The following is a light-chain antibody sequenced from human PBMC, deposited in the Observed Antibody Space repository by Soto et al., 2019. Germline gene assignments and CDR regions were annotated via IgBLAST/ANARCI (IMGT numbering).Light chain of an antibody. CDR1: QSVSGW. J-gene: IGKJ5*01. CDR2: DAS. CDR3: QQLNSYPIT. Sequence: DIQMTPYPSTLSASVVYRVTITGRASQSVSGWLAWYQQKPGKAPKLLIYDASSLESGVPSRFSGSGSGAEFTLTISSLQPEDIATYYCQQLNSYPITFGQGTRLEIK. V-gene: IGKV1-5*01.